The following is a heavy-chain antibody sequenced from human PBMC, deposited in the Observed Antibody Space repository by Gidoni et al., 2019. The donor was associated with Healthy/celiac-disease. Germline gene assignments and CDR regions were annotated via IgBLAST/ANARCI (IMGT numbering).Heavy chain of an antibody. Sequence: QVQLQQWGAGLLKPSETLSLTCAVYGGSFIGYYWSWIRQPPGKGLEWIGEINHSGSTNYNPSLKSRVTISVDTSKNQFSLKLSSVTAADTAVYYCARGKYYYGMDVWGQGTTVTVSS. CDR2: INHSGST. CDR3: ARGKYYYGMDV. V-gene: IGHV4-34*01. CDR1: GGSFIGYY. J-gene: IGHJ6*02.